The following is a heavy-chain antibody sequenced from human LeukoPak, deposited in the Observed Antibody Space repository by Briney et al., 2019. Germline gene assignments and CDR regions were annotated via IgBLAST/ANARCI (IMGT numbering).Heavy chain of an antibody. J-gene: IGHJ6*02. V-gene: IGHV5-51*01. Sequence: GESLKISCQGSGYTFTTHWIGWVRQMPGKGLEWMGIIYPSDSDTRYSPSFQGQVTISADKSISTAYLQWSSLKASDTAMYYCARIDSGSYNFYYYGMDVWGQGTTVTVSS. CDR3: ARIDSGSYNFYYYGMDV. CDR2: IYPSDSDT. CDR1: GYTFTTHW. D-gene: IGHD1-26*01.